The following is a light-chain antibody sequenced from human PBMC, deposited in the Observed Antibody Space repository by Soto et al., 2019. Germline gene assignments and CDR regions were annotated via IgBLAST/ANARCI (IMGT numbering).Light chain of an antibody. Sequence: EIVLTQSPGTLSLSPGERATLSCRASQSVSSNYLAWYQQKPGQTPRLLIYGASSRATGIPNRLSGSGSGTDFTLTISRLEPEDFAVFYCQKYGSSPWTFGQGTKVEIK. J-gene: IGKJ1*01. V-gene: IGKV3-20*01. CDR3: QKYGSSPWT. CDR2: GAS. CDR1: QSVSSNY.